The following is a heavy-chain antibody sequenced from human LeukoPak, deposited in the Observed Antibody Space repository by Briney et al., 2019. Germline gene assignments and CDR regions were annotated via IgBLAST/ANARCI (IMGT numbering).Heavy chain of an antibody. V-gene: IGHV1-69*13. D-gene: IGHD3-3*01. Sequence: SVKVSCKASGGTFSSYAISWVRQAPEQGLEWMGGIIPIFGTANYAQKFQGRVTITADESTSTAYMELSSLRSEDTAVYYCARDSSATTIFGKSYYYYMDVWGKGTTVTVSS. J-gene: IGHJ6*03. CDR1: GGTFSSYA. CDR3: ARDSSATTIFGKSYYYYMDV. CDR2: IIPIFGTA.